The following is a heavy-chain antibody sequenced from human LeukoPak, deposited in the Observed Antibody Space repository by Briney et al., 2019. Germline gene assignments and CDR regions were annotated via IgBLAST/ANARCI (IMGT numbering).Heavy chain of an antibody. V-gene: IGHV4-34*01. CDR2: INHSGST. Sequence: PSETLSLTCAVYGGSFSGYYWSWIRQPPGKGLEWIGEINHSGSTNYNPTLKSRVTISVDTSKNQFSLKLSSVTAADTAVYYCATRTPTTNWFDPWGQGTLVTVSS. D-gene: IGHD1-1*01. J-gene: IGHJ5*02. CDR3: ATRTPTTNWFDP. CDR1: GGSFSGYY.